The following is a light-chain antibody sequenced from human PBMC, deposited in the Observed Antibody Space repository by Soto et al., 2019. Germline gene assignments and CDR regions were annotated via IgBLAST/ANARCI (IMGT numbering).Light chain of an antibody. Sequence: DIQLTQSPSFLSASVGDRVTITCRASQGISSYLAWFQQKPGRAPKLLVYAASTLQSGVPSRFSGSGSGTEFTLTISSLQPEDFATYYCQQRKEYPLTFGGGTKVEIK. V-gene: IGKV1-9*01. CDR1: QGISSY. CDR2: AAS. J-gene: IGKJ4*01. CDR3: QQRKEYPLT.